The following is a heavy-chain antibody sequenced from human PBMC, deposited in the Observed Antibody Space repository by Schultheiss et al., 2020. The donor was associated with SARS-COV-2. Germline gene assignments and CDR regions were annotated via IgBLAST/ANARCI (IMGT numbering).Heavy chain of an antibody. CDR2: IKSKTDGGTT. CDR3: TTPVTTYYDFWSGYYSQSIYYGMDV. D-gene: IGHD3-3*01. V-gene: IGHV3-15*01. CDR1: GFTFSDYY. J-gene: IGHJ6*02. Sequence: GGSLRLSCAASGFTFSDYYMSWIRQAPGKGLEWVGRIKSKTDGGTTDYAAPVKGRFTISRDDSKNTLYLQMNSLKTEDTAVYYCTTPVTTYYDFWSGYYSQSIYYGMDVWGQGTTVTVSS.